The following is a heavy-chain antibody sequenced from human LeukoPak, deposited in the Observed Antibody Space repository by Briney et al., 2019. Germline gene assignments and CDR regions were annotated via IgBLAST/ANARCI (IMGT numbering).Heavy chain of an antibody. CDR1: GGSISNYY. V-gene: IGHV4-39*01. CDR3: ARLAFRDYVWGSYRYSFFDY. Sequence: PSETLSLTCTVSGGSISNYYWGWIRQPPGKGLEWIGSIYYSGSTYYNPSLKSRVTISVDTSKNQFSLKLSSVTAADTAVYYCARLAFRDYVWGSYRYSFFDYWGQGTLVTVSS. J-gene: IGHJ4*02. CDR2: IYYSGST. D-gene: IGHD3-16*02.